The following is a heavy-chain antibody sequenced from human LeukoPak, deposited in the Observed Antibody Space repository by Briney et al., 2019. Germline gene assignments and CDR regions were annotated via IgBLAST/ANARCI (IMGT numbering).Heavy chain of an antibody. V-gene: IGHV1-18*01. CDR2: ISAYNGNT. D-gene: IGHD5-12*01. CDR1: GYTFSTYG. CDR3: ARDDALVATGSFDY. Sequence: GASVKVSFTASGYTFSTYGINWVRQAPGQGLEWMGWISAYNGNTNYAQKLQGRVTMTTDTSTSTAYMELRSLRSDDTAVYYCARDDALVATGSFDYWGQGTLVTVSS. J-gene: IGHJ4*02.